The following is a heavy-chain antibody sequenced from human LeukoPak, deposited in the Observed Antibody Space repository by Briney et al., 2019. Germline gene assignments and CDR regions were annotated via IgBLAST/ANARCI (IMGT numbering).Heavy chain of an antibody. CDR1: GFTFSSYG. J-gene: IGHJ4*02. CDR2: MRYDGSNK. V-gene: IGHV3-30*02. Sequence: GGSLRLSCAASGFTFSSYGMHWVCQAPGKGLEWVAFMRYDGSNKYYADSVKGRFTISRDNSKNTLYLQMNSLRAEDTAVYYCARVPRVSIAVAGTLDYWGQGTLVTVSS. D-gene: IGHD6-19*01. CDR3: ARVPRVSIAVAGTLDY.